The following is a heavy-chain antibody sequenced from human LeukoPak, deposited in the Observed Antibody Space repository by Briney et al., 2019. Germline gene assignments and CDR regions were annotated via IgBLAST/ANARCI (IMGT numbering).Heavy chain of an antibody. V-gene: IGHV3-43*02. J-gene: IGHJ3*02. CDR2: ISGDGDST. CDR1: GFTFDDYA. Sequence: GGSLRLSCAASGFTFDDYAIHWVRQAPGRGLDWFSLISGDGDSTYYADSVKGRFTISRDNSKNSLYLQMNSLRTEDTALYYCAKGNERRAFDIWGQGTMVTVSS. CDR3: AKGNERRAFDI.